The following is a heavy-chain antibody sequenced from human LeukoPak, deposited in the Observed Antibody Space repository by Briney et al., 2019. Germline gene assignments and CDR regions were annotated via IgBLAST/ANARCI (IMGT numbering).Heavy chain of an antibody. D-gene: IGHD6-13*01. CDR3: ARGQRGYSSSWYDY. Sequence: SETLSLTCTVSGGSISSYYWSWIRQPPGKGLEWIGYIYYSGSTNYNPSLKSRVTISVDTSKNQFSLKLSSVTAADTAVYYCARGQRGYSSSWYDYWGQGTLVTVSS. CDR2: IYYSGST. CDR1: GGSISSYY. V-gene: IGHV4-59*01. J-gene: IGHJ4*02.